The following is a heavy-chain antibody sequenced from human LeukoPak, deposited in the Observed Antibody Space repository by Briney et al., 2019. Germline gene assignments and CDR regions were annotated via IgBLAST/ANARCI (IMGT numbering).Heavy chain of an antibody. CDR1: GGSISSYY. CDR3: ARLLKYSYGQSYYYYYMDV. D-gene: IGHD5-18*01. Sequence: SETLSLTCTVSGGSISSYYWSWIRQPPGKGLEWIGYIYYSGGTNYNPSLKSRVAMSVDTSKNQFSLKLSSVTAADTAVYYCARLLKYSYGQSYYYYYMDVWGKGTSVTVSS. J-gene: IGHJ6*03. V-gene: IGHV4-59*08. CDR2: IYYSGGT.